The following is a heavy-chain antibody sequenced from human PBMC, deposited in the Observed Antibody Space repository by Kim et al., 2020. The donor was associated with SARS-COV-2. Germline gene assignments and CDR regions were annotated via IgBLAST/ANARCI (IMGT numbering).Heavy chain of an antibody. V-gene: IGHV4-34*01. CDR2: IYHSGTT. Sequence: SETLSLTCGVYGGSFSGYYWSWIRQPPGKGLEWIGEIYHSGTTKYDPSLKSRVTISVDTSKNQFSLKLSSVTAADTAVYYCARALFLTSSRSWVRLDPSG. J-gene: IGHJ5*02. CDR1: GGSFSGYY. CDR3: ARALFLTSSRSWVRLDP. D-gene: IGHD6-13*01.